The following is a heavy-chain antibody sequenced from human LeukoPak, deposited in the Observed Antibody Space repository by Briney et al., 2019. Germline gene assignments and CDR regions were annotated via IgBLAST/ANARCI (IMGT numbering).Heavy chain of an antibody. D-gene: IGHD2-2*01. CDR2: INPSGGST. V-gene: IGHV1-46*02. J-gene: IGHJ6*02. CDR1: RYTFNAYY. CDR3: ARVLGNGYQLLLTPYYYGMDV. Sequence: ASVKVSCKASRYTFNAYYIHRVRQAPGQGLEWMGIINPSGGSTSYAQKFQGRVTMTRDTSTSTVYMELSSLRSEDTAVYYCARVLGNGYQLLLTPYYYGMDVWGQGTTVTVSS.